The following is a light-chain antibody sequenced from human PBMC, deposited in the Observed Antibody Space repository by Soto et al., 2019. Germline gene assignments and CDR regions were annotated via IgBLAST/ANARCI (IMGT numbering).Light chain of an antibody. V-gene: IGLV1-44*01. CDR3: AAWDDSLSGHFV. CDR2: NNN. Sequence: QAVVTQPPSASGTPGQRVTISCSGSSSNIGTNTVSWYQHLPGPAPKLLIYNNNQRPSGVPDRFSGSKSGTSASLAISGLQSEDEADYYCAAWDDSLSGHFVFGTGTKLTVL. J-gene: IGLJ1*01. CDR1: SSNIGTNT.